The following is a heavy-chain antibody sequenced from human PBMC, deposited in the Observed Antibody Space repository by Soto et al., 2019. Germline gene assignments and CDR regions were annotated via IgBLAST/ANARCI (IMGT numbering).Heavy chain of an antibody. V-gene: IGHV2-5*02. D-gene: IGHD5-12*01. Sequence: QITLKESGPTLVKPTQTLTLTCTFSGFSLSTSGVGVGWIRQPPGKALEWLALIYWDDDKRYSPSLKSRLTLTQDTSTNQVVLTMTNMDPVDTATYYCAHVYGGYDNFDYWGQGTLVTVSS. CDR2: IYWDDDK. CDR3: AHVYGGYDNFDY. CDR1: GFSLSTSGVG. J-gene: IGHJ4*02.